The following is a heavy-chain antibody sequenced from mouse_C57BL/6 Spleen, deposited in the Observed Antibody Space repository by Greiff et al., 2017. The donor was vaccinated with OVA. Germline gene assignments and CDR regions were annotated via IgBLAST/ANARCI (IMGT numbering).Heavy chain of an antibody. D-gene: IGHD2-4*01. CDR1: GYSFTGYY. Sequence: EVQLQQSGPELVKPGASVKISCKASGYSFTGYYMNWVKQSPEKSLEWIGEINPSTGGTTYNQKFKAKATLTVYKSSSTAYMQRKSLTSEDSAVYYCARNLDDYRFAYWGQGTLVTVSA. J-gene: IGHJ3*01. V-gene: IGHV1-42*01. CDR3: ARNLDDYRFAY. CDR2: INPSTGGT.